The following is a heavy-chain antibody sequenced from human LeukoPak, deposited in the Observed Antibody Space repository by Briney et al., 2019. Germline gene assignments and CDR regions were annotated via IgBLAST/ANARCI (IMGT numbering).Heavy chain of an antibody. CDR2: IIPILGIA. J-gene: IGHJ6*03. D-gene: IGHD3-3*01. Sequence: SVKVSCKASGGTFSSYTISWVRQAPGQGLEWMGRIIPILGIANYVQKFQGRVTITADKSTSTAYMELSSLRSEDTAVYYCAREKDFGVVISPRYYYYYMDVWGKGTTVTVSS. CDR1: GGTFSSYT. CDR3: AREKDFGVVISPRYYYYYMDV. V-gene: IGHV1-69*04.